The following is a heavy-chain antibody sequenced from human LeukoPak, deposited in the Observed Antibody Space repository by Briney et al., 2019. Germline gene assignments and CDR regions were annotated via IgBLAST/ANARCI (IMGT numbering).Heavy chain of an antibody. D-gene: IGHD5-18*01. V-gene: IGHV3-48*03. CDR1: GFTFSNFE. Sequence: GRSLRLSCAASGFTFSNFEMNWVREAPGKGLEWVSYISTGGSIIHYAHSVKGRFTSSRDNAKNALYLEMNSLRAEDTAIYYCARERYSGYYFDCWGQGTLVTVSS. CDR3: ARERYSGYYFDC. CDR2: ISTGGSII. J-gene: IGHJ4*02.